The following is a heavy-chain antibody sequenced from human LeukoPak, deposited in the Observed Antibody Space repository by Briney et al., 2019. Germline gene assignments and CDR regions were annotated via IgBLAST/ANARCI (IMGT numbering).Heavy chain of an antibody. J-gene: IGHJ4*02. CDR2: IQNDGSYK. CDR1: GFTISNYG. D-gene: IGHD3-10*01. V-gene: IGHV3-30*02. Sequence: GGSLRLSCAASGFTISNYGMHWVHQAPGKGLEWGASIQNDGSYKHYADSVRGRFTISRDNFKNTLYLQMNSLRAEDTAVYYCASDYYVSGNTGHWRQGTLVTVSS. CDR3: ASDYYVSGNTGH.